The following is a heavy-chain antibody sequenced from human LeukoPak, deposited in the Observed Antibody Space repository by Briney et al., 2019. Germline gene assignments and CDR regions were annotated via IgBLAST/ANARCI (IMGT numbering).Heavy chain of an antibody. CDR3: ARDFLHSSTSRPFDY. Sequence: GGSLRLSCVVSGLIVSSNHMSWVRQAPGKGLEWVTCIFSRSESILYADSVKGRFTISRDNAKNSLYLQMDSLRAEDTAVYYCARDFLHSSTSRPFDYWGQGTLVTVSS. V-gene: IGHV3-21*01. CDR1: GLIVSSNH. CDR2: IFSRSESI. D-gene: IGHD2-2*01. J-gene: IGHJ4*02.